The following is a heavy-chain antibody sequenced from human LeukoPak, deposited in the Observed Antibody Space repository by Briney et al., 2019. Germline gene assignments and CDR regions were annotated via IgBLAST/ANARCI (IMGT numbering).Heavy chain of an antibody. Sequence: ASVKVSCKASGNTFTSYYMHWVRQAPGQGLEWMGWINANSGDTKYAQKFQGRVTMTRDTSISTAYMELSRLRSDDTAMYYCAREISGYSDYWGQGTLVTVSS. CDR1: GNTFTSYY. CDR3: AREISGYSDY. V-gene: IGHV1-2*02. D-gene: IGHD3-22*01. J-gene: IGHJ4*02. CDR2: INANSGDT.